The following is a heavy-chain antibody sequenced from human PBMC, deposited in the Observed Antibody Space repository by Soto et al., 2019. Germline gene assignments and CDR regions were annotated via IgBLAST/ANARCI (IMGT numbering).Heavy chain of an antibody. J-gene: IGHJ6*04. V-gene: IGHV3-30*18. CDR1: GLTFSSYG. Sequence: QVQLVESGGGVVQPGRSLSLSCAASGLTFSSYGMHWVRLAPGNGPEWVAVISYDGSNKYYADSVKGRFTISRDNSKNTLNRQMSSLRPEDTAVYYCAKDRGGYNYHAMDVGGKGTTVTVS. CDR3: AKDRGGYNYHAMDV. D-gene: IGHD3-16*01. CDR2: ISYDGSNK.